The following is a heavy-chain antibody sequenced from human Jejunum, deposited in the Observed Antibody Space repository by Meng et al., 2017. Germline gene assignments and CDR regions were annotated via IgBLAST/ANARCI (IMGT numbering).Heavy chain of an antibody. D-gene: IGHD3-22*01. Sequence: ASVKVSCKASGYTFTNYYIHWVRQAPGQGLEWMGRINPNSGGTNYAQKFQGRVTITKDTSITTAYMELSSLGSDDTAVYHCARHDSSGNSPDYWGQGTLVTVSS. V-gene: IGHV1-2*06. CDR2: INPNSGGT. CDR3: ARHDSSGNSPDY. CDR1: GYTFTNYY. J-gene: IGHJ4*02.